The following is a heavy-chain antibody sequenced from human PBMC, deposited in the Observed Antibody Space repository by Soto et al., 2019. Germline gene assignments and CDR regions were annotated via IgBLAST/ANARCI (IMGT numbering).Heavy chain of an antibody. CDR2: ISGSGGST. CDR1: GFTFSSYA. J-gene: IGHJ4*02. D-gene: IGHD2-15*01. Sequence: GGSLRLSCAASGFTFSSYAMSWVRQAPGKGLEWVSAISGSGGSTYYADSVKGRFTISRDNSKNTLYLQMTSLRAEDTAVYYCAKGYCSGGSCYHYFDYWGRGTLVTVSS. V-gene: IGHV3-23*01. CDR3: AKGYCSGGSCYHYFDY.